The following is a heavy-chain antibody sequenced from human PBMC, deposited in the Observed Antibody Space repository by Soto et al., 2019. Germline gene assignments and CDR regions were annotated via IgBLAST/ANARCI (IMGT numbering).Heavy chain of an antibody. V-gene: IGHV2-5*01. Sequence: QITLKESGPTLVKPTQTLTLTCTFSGFSLSTSGVGVGWIRQPPGKALEWLALIYWNDDKRYSPSLKSRLTITKDTSKNQVVLTMTNMDPVDTATYYCAHLDCYDSSGYPLTMYYFDYWGQGTLVTVSS. CDR1: GFSLSTSGVG. CDR3: AHLDCYDSSGYPLTMYYFDY. D-gene: IGHD3-22*01. CDR2: IYWNDDK. J-gene: IGHJ4*02.